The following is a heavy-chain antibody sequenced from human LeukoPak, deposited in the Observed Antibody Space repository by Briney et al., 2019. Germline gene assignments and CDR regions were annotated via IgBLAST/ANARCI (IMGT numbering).Heavy chain of an antibody. CDR3: AGGSIHYYGMDV. D-gene: IGHD2/OR15-2a*01. CDR1: GFIFSDYY. Sequence: GGSLRLSCAASGFIFSDYYMTWIRQAPGKGLEWVSYISSGSTIYHADSVEGRFTISRDNAKDSLYLQMNSLRAEDTAVYYCAGGSIHYYGMDVWGQGTTVTVS. CDR2: ISSGSTI. V-gene: IGHV3-11*01. J-gene: IGHJ6*02.